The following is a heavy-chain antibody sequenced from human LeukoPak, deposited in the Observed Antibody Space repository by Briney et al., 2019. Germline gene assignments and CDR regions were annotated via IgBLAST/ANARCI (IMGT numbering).Heavy chain of an antibody. CDR3: ARDRYSISWYVGFDY. Sequence: ASVKVSCKASGGTFISYAISWVRQAPGQGREGMGGIIPIFGTANYAQKFQGRVTITADKSTSTAYMELSSLRSEDTAAYYCARDRYSISWYVGFDYWGQGTLVTVSS. J-gene: IGHJ4*02. CDR1: GGTFISYA. D-gene: IGHD6-13*01. CDR2: IIPIFGTA. V-gene: IGHV1-69*06.